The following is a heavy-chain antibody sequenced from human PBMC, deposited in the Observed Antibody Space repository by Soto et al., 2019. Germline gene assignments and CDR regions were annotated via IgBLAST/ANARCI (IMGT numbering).Heavy chain of an antibody. D-gene: IGHD3-10*01. CDR2: IYYSGST. V-gene: IGHV4-31*03. J-gene: IGHJ3*02. CDR1: GGSISSGGYY. Sequence: QVQLQESGPGLVKPSQTLSLTCTVSGGSISSGGYYWSWIRQHPGKGLEWIGYIYYSGSTYYNPSLKSRVTISVYTSKNQFTLKLSSVTAADTAVYYCARALRVYYGSPDSFDIWGQWTMVTVSS. CDR3: ARALRVYYGSPDSFDI.